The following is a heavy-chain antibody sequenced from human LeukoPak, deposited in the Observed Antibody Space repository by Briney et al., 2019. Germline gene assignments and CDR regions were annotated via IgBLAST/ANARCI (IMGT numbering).Heavy chain of an antibody. Sequence: ASVKVSCKVSGYTLTELSMHWVRQAPGKGLEWMRGFDPEDGETIYAQKFRGRVTMTEDTSTVTAYMELSSLRSEDTAVYYCASADPRLYTIRYFEYWGQGTLVTVSS. D-gene: IGHD3-16*01. J-gene: IGHJ4*02. CDR1: GYTLTELS. V-gene: IGHV1-24*01. CDR3: ASADPRLYTIRYFEY. CDR2: FDPEDGET.